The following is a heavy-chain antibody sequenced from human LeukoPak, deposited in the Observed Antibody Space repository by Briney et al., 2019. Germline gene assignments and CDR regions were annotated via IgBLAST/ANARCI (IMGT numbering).Heavy chain of an antibody. CDR2: IYSGGST. CDR1: GFTVSSNY. J-gene: IGHJ4*02. V-gene: IGHV3-66*01. D-gene: IGHD4-17*01. CDR3: ARGDYGDYHFDY. Sequence: GGSLRLSCAASGFTVSSNYMSWVRQAPGKGLEWVSVIYSGGSTYYADSVKGRFTISRDNSKNTLYLQMNSLRAKDTAVYYCARGDYGDYHFDYWGQGTLVTVSS.